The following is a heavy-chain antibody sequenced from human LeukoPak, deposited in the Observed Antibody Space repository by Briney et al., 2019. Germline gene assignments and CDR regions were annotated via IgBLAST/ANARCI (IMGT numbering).Heavy chain of an antibody. J-gene: IGHJ5*02. D-gene: IGHD3-9*01. V-gene: IGHV4-59*12. Sequence: PSETLSLTCTVSGGSISNYYWNWIRQPPGKGLEWIGYIYYTGSTNYNPSLKSRVTMSVDTSKNQFSLKLSSVTAADTAVYYCARALEAYYDILTGYSNWFDPWGQGTLVTVSS. CDR1: GGSISNYY. CDR2: IYYTGST. CDR3: ARALEAYYDILTGYSNWFDP.